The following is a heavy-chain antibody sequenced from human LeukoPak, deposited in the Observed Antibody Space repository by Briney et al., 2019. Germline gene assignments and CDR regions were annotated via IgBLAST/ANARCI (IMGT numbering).Heavy chain of an antibody. CDR1: GFTFSVYP. CDR2: ISSSSSYI. D-gene: IGHD3-22*01. V-gene: IGHV3-21*01. CDR3: ARVATSSSGYYSDNY. Sequence: GGSLRLSCAASGFTFSVYPMNWVRQAPGKGLEWVSSISSSSSYIYYADSVKGRFTISRDNAKNSLYLQMNSLRAEDTAVYYCARVATSSSGYYSDNYWGQGTLVTVSS. J-gene: IGHJ4*02.